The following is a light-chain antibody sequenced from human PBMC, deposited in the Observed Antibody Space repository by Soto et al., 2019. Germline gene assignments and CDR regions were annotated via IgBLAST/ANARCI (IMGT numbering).Light chain of an antibody. CDR3: QQSYSTPET. CDR1: QSVSSY. CDR2: AAS. V-gene: IGKV1-39*01. J-gene: IGKJ1*01. Sequence: IHMTQSPSSLSASVLDRVTITCRASQSVSSYLNWYQQKPGKAPKLLIYAASSLQSGVPSRFSGSGSGTDFTLTISSLQPEDFATYYCQQSYSTPETFGQGTKVDIK.